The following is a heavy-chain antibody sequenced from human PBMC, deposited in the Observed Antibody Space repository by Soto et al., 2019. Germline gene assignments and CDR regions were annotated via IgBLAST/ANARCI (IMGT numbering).Heavy chain of an antibody. CDR3: AREALLNWFDP. CDR1: GFTFSSYS. D-gene: IGHD2-15*01. CDR2: ISSSSSTT. J-gene: IGHJ5*02. Sequence: EVQLVESGGGLVQPGGSLRLSCAASGFTFSSYSMNWVRQAPGKGLEWVSYISSSSSTTYYADSVKGRFTISRDNAKNSLYLQMNSLRAEDTAVYYCAREALLNWFDPWGQGTLVTVSS. V-gene: IGHV3-48*01.